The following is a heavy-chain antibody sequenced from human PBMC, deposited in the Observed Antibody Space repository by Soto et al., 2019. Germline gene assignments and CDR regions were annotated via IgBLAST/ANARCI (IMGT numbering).Heavy chain of an antibody. V-gene: IGHV3-21*01. CDR3: ARDLSGGNYYYHGLDV. CDR2: ITSNSIYK. D-gene: IGHD1-26*01. CDR1: GFTFSDYD. Sequence: EVQLVESGGGLVKPGGSLRLSCAASGFTFSDYDMTWVRQAPGKGLEWVSSITSNSIYKYSADSLKGRFTISRDNDKNTLFLQINSLTAEDTAVYYCARDLSGGNYYYHGLDVWGQGTTVTVSS. J-gene: IGHJ6*02.